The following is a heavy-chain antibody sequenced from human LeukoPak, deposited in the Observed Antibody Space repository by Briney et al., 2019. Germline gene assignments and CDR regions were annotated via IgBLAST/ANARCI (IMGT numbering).Heavy chain of an antibody. V-gene: IGHV4-59*01. CDR1: GGSISSYY. CDR3: ARGPGITMIVVVPTYAFDI. Sequence: SETLSLTCTVSGGSISSYYWSWIRQPPGKGLDWIGYIYYSGSTNYNPSLKSRVTISVDTSKNQFSLKLSSVTAADTAVYYCARGPGITMIVVVPTYAFDIWGQGTMVTVSS. D-gene: IGHD3-22*01. CDR2: IYYSGST. J-gene: IGHJ3*02.